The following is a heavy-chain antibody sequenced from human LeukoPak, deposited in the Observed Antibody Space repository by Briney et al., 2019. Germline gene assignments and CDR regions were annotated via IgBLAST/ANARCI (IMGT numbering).Heavy chain of an antibody. V-gene: IGHV3-7*01. J-gene: IGHJ4*02. CDR3: ASSTPAY. CDR1: GFTFSNYW. Sequence: GGSLRLSCAASGFTFSNYWMNWVRQAPGKGLEWVANIKQDGSEKYYVDSVKGRFTISRDNAKNSLYLQMNSLRAEDTAVYYCASSTPAYWGQGTLVTVSS. CDR2: IKQDGSEK.